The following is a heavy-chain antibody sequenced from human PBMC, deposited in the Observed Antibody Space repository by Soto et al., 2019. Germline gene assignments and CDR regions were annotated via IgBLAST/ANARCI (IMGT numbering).Heavy chain of an antibody. CDR3: ARWGSGWYYFDY. V-gene: IGHV4-61*08. J-gene: IGHJ4*02. D-gene: IGHD6-19*01. CDR2: INYGENT. CDR1: GVSISSGDYY. Sequence: SETLSLTCTVSGVSISSGDYYWSWIRQTPGKGLEWIGYINYGENTNYNPSLKSRVTISVDTSKNQFSLKLSSVTAADTAVYYCARWGSGWYYFDYWGQGTLVTVSS.